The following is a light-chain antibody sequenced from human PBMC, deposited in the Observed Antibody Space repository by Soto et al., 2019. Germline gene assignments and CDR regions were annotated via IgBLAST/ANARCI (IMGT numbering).Light chain of an antibody. J-gene: IGKJ1*01. V-gene: IGKV1-17*01. CDR3: LQQNTHPRT. Sequence: DIQMTQSPSSLSASVGDRVTITCRASQGIRNTLGWYQQKPGKAPKRLIYATSSLQSGVPPGFSGRGHGTEFTLTIRSLQPEEFATYYCLQQNTHPRTFGQGTKVEIK. CDR2: ATS. CDR1: QGIRNT.